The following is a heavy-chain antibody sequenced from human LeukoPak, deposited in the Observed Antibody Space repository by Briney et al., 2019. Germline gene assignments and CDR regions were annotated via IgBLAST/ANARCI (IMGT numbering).Heavy chain of an antibody. CDR2: ISGSGGST. CDR3: AKAMVRGVITFNWFDP. V-gene: IGHV3-23*01. D-gene: IGHD3-10*01. CDR1: GFTFSSYA. Sequence: GGSLRLSCAASGFTFSSYAMSWVRQAPGKGLEWVSAISGSGGSTYYADSVKGRFTISRDNSKNTLYLQMNSLRAEDTAVYYCAKAMVRGVITFNWFDPWGQGTLVTVSS. J-gene: IGHJ5*02.